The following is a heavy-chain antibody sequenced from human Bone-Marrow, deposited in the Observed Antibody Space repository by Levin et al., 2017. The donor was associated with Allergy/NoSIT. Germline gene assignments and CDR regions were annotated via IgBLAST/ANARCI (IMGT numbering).Heavy chain of an antibody. J-gene: IGHJ6*02. CDR1: GSTLNHYA. CDR2: ISYDGSDK. D-gene: IGHD6-13*01. V-gene: IGHV3-30*04. CDR3: ARDMYTSTWLDYYGLDV. Sequence: PGGSLRLSCAASGSTLNHYAMHWVRQAPGRGLEWVAVISYDGSDKYYAESVKGRFTISRDNSKNTLFLQMKSLRVDDTAVYSCARDMYTSTWLDYYGLDVWGRGTTVTVSS.